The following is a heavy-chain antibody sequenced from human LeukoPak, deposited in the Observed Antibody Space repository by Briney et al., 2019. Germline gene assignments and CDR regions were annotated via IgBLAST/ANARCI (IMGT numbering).Heavy chain of an antibody. D-gene: IGHD2-8*01. Sequence: SETLSLTCTVSGGSISSSSYYWGWIRQPPGKGLEWIGYIYYTGSANYNPSLKSRVTISLDTSKNQFSLHLKSVTAADTAVYYCARGIVLKLYAVLDSWGQGTLVTVSS. CDR2: IYYTGSA. CDR3: ARGIVLKLYAVLDS. V-gene: IGHV4-61*05. CDR1: GGSISSSSYY. J-gene: IGHJ4*02.